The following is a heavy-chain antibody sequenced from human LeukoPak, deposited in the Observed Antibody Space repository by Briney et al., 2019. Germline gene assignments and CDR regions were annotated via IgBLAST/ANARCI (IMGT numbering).Heavy chain of an antibody. CDR2: IYYSGST. D-gene: IGHD4-17*01. V-gene: IGHV4-39*01. CDR1: GGSISSSDYY. J-gene: IGHJ3*02. CDR3: AGHPHYGDPNHDAFDI. Sequence: SETLSLTCTVSGGSISSSDYYWGWIRQPPGKGLEWIGSIYYSGSTYYNPSLKSRVTISVDTSKNQFSLKLSSMTAADTAVYYCAGHPHYGDPNHDAFDIWGLGTMVTVSS.